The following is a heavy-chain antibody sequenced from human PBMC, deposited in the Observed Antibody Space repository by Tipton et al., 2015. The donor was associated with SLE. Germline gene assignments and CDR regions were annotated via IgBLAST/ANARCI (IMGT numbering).Heavy chain of an antibody. J-gene: IGHJ3*02. CDR3: ARDRAPSPVAGFPFDI. Sequence: TLSLTCTVSGGSISSSSYYWGWIRQPPGKGLEWIGSTYYSGSTYYNPSLKSRVTISVDTSKNHFSLKLSSVTAADTAVYYCARDRAPSPVAGFPFDIWGQGTMVTVSS. CDR1: GGSISSSSYY. D-gene: IGHD6-19*01. V-gene: IGHV4-39*07. CDR2: TYYSGST.